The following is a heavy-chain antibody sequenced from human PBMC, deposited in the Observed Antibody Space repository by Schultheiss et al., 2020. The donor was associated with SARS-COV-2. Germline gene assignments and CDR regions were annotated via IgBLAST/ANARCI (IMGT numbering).Heavy chain of an antibody. J-gene: IGHJ4*02. CDR3: AKVYNGRELLWGFFFDY. CDR2: IKQDGSEK. CDR1: GFTFSGSA. D-gene: IGHD1-26*01. Sequence: GGSLRLSCAASGFTFSGSAMHWVRQAPGKGLEWVANIKQDGSEKYYADSVKGRFTISRDNSKNTLYLQMNSLRAEDTAVYYCAKVYNGRELLWGFFFDYWGQGTLVTVSS. V-gene: IGHV3-7*03.